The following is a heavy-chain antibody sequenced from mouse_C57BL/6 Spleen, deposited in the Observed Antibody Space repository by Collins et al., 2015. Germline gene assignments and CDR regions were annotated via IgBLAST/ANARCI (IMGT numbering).Heavy chain of an antibody. CDR3: ARHYGSSFFWYFDV. D-gene: IGHD1-1*01. Sequence: EVQLQQSGPELVKPGASVKISCKASGYTFTDYYMNWVKQSHGKSLEWIGDINPNNGGTSYNQKFKGKATLTVDTSSSTAYMELNSLTSEDSAVYYCARHYGSSFFWYFDVWGTGTTVTVSS. CDR1: GYTFTDYY. J-gene: IGHJ1*03. V-gene: IGHV1-26*01. CDR2: INPNNGGT.